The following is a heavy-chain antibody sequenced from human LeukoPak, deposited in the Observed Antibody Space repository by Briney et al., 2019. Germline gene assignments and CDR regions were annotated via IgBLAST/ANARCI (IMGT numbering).Heavy chain of an antibody. CDR2: IYTSGNT. J-gene: IGHJ3*02. Sequence: SETLSLSCTVSGGSISSSSWSWIRQPAGKGLEWIGRIYTSGNTNYSPSLKSRVTMSADTSKNQISLRLSSVTAADTATYYCARDIYYITGLNLVRFDIWGQGTRVTVSS. V-gene: IGHV4-4*07. CDR1: GGSISSSS. CDR3: ARDIYYITGLNLVRFDI. D-gene: IGHD3-10*01.